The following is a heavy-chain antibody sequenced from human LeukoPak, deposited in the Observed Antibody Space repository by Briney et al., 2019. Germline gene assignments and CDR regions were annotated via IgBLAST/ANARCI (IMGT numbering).Heavy chain of an antibody. Sequence: GGSLRLSCAASGFTFDDYAMHWVRQAPGKGLEWVSGISWNSGSIGYADSVKGRFTISRDNAKNSLYLQMNSLRAEDTALYYCAKDRGLYDISGRGAFDIWGQGTMVTVSS. CDR2: ISWNSGSI. CDR3: AKDRGLYDISGRGAFDI. D-gene: IGHD6-19*01. V-gene: IGHV3-9*01. J-gene: IGHJ3*02. CDR1: GFTFDDYA.